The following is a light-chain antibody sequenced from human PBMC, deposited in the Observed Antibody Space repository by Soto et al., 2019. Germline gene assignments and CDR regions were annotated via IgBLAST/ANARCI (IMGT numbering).Light chain of an antibody. CDR3: QQYNSYSGT. V-gene: IGKV1-5*01. CDR1: QSISSW. Sequence: DILMTQSPSTLSASVEDRVTITCRASQSISSWLAWYQQKPGKAPKLLIYDASSLESGVPSRFSGSGSGTEFTLTISSLQPDDFATYYCQQYNSYSGTFGQGTKVEIK. J-gene: IGKJ1*01. CDR2: DAS.